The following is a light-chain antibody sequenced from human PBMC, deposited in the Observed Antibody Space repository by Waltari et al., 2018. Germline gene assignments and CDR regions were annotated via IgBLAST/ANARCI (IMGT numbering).Light chain of an antibody. Sequence: DVVMTQSPLSLPVTLGQPASLSCRSSQSLVHSDGNTYLNWFHQRPGQSPRRLIYKVSNRESGVPDRFSGSGSGTDFTLKISRVEAEDVGIYYCLQNTYWPFIFGQGTKLEIK. V-gene: IGKV2-30*02. J-gene: IGKJ2*01. CDR3: LQNTYWPFI. CDR1: QSLVHSDGNTY. CDR2: KVS.